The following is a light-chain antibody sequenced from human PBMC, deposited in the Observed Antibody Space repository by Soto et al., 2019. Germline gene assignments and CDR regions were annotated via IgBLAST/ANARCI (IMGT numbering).Light chain of an antibody. Sequence: QAVVTQPPSVSGAPGQRVTISCTGTSSNIGAGYDVLWYRQLPGTAPKLMIYDVSNRPSGVSNRFSGSKSGNTASLTISGLQAEDEADYYCSSYTSSSTLYVFGTGTKVTVL. CDR2: DVS. J-gene: IGLJ1*01. CDR3: SSYTSSSTLYV. CDR1: SSNIGAGYD. V-gene: IGLV1-40*01.